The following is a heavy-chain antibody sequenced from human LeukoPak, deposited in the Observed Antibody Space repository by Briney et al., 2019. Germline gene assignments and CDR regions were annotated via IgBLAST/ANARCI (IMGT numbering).Heavy chain of an antibody. CDR1: GGSISSGSYY. CDR2: IYYSGST. D-gene: IGHD3-22*01. V-gene: IGHV4-61*01. J-gene: IGHJ4*02. CDR3: ARHGSSGYYDDY. Sequence: PSETLSLTCTVSGGSISSGSYYWSWIRQPPGKGLEWIGYIYYSGSTNYNPSLKSRVTISVDTSKNQFSLKLSSVTAADTAVYYCARHGSSGYYDDYWGQGTLVTVSS.